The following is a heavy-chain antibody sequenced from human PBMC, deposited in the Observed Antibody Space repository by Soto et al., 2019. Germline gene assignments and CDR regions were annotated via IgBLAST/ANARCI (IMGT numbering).Heavy chain of an antibody. Sequence: PWGSLRLSCIASEFTFISSFIGFVRHSPWKGLEWVANINQDGSGTYYVDSVKGRFTISRDNAKNSLYLQMNSLRAEDTAVYYCARYFRGSGRYFFDHWGQGTLVTVSS. V-gene: IGHV3-7*03. J-gene: IGHJ4*02. CDR2: INQDGSGT. CDR3: ARYFRGSGRYFFDH. D-gene: IGHD6-19*01. CDR1: EFTFISSF.